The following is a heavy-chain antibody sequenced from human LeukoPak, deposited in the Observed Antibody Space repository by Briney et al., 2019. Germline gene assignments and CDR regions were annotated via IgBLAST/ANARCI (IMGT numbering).Heavy chain of an antibody. J-gene: IGHJ4*02. D-gene: IGHD3-9*01. CDR2: IDTDGSNT. Sequence: GGSLRLSCAASGFTFSSYWIHWVRHAPGKGLVWVSRIDTDGSNTNYADSVKGRFTISRDNAENTVYLQMNSLRSEDTAVYYCARDMFDWLFEDLEIGVSFDSGGQGTLVTVSS. V-gene: IGHV3-74*01. CDR3: ARDMFDWLFEDLEIGVSFDS. CDR1: GFTFSSYW.